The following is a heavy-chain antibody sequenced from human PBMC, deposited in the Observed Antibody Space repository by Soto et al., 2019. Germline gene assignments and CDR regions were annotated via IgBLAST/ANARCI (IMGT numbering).Heavy chain of an antibody. CDR3: AREREQLVFQAGYYYYGMDV. CDR2: ISYDGSNK. V-gene: IGHV3-30-3*01. Sequence: GGSLRLSCAASGFTFSSYAMHWVRQAPGKGLEWVAVISYDGSNKYYADSVKGRFTISRDNSKNTLYLQMNSLRAEDTAVYYCAREREQLVFQAGYYYYGMDVWGQGTTVTVSS. J-gene: IGHJ6*02. D-gene: IGHD6-6*01. CDR1: GFTFSSYA.